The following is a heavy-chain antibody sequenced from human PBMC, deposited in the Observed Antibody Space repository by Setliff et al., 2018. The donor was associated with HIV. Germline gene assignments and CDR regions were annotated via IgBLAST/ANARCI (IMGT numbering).Heavy chain of an antibody. CDR2: IYTSGNTNYNPST. J-gene: IGHJ3*02. V-gene: IGHV4-61*02. Sequence: PSETLSLTCTVSGDSISSGGYYWSWIRQPAGQDLEWIGRIYTSGNTNYNPSTNYNPSLKSRITISLETSRNQFSLRVTSVTATDTAVYYCTRQSPVAGSGAFDIWGQGTMVTVS. CDR1: GDSISSGGYY. D-gene: IGHD6-19*01. CDR3: TRQSPVAGSGAFDI.